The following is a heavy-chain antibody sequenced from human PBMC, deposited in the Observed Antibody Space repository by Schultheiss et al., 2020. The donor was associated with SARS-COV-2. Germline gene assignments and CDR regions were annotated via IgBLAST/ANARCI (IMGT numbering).Heavy chain of an antibody. CDR3: ANLIYSSSWYWADY. V-gene: IGHV1-2*02. D-gene: IGHD6-13*01. J-gene: IGHJ4*02. Sequence: ASVKVSCKASGYTFTGYYIHWVRQAPGQGLEWMGWINPNSGGTNYAQKFQGRVTMTRDTSTSTAYMELSSLRSDDTAVYYCANLIYSSSWYWADYWGQGTLVTVSS. CDR1: GYTFTGYY. CDR2: INPNSGGT.